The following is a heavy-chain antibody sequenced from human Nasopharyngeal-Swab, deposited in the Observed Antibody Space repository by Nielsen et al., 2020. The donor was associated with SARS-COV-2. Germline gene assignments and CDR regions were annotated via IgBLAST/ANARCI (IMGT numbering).Heavy chain of an antibody. Sequence: GGSLRLSCAASGFTFSGYAIHWVRQAPGKGLEWVTILSVVGNTFYIESVKGRFTISRDNLQNTVHLQMSSLRAEDTAVYYCARGQGEYWGQGTLVTVSS. V-gene: IGHV3-53*01. CDR3: ARGQGEY. CDR2: LSVVGNT. J-gene: IGHJ4*02. D-gene: IGHD1-26*01. CDR1: GFTFSGYA.